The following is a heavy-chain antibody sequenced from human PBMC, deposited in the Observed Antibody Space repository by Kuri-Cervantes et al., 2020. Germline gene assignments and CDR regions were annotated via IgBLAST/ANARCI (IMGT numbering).Heavy chain of an antibody. Sequence: GESLKISCAASGFTFSSYGMHWVRQAPGKGLVWVSRINSDGSSTSYADSVKGRFTISRGNAKNTLYLQMNSLRAEDTAVYYCARRTAMVNGFDYWGQGTLVTVSS. J-gene: IGHJ4*02. D-gene: IGHD5-18*01. CDR1: GFTFSSYG. CDR3: ARRTAMVNGFDY. V-gene: IGHV3-74*01. CDR2: INSDGSST.